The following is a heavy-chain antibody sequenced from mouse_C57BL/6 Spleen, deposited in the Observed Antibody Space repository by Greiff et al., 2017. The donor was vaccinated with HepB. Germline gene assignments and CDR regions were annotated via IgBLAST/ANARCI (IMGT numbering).Heavy chain of an antibody. CDR3: ARCGLDDDYDDYYAMDY. CDR2: IYPGSGST. V-gene: IGHV1-55*01. J-gene: IGHJ4*01. Sequence: VQLQQPGAELVKPGASVKMSCQASGYTFTSYWITWVKQRPGQGLEWIGDIYPGSGSTNYNEKFKSKATLTVNTSSSTAYMQLSSLTSEDSAVYDWARCGLDDDYDDYYAMDYWGQGTSVTVSS. CDR1: GYTFTSYW. D-gene: IGHD2-4*01.